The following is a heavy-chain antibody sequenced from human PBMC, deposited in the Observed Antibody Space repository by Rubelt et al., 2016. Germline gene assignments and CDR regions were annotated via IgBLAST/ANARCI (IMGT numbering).Heavy chain of an antibody. CDR1: GDSISSASSY. CDR3: ARVTAVPAAIPDH. J-gene: IGHJ4*02. Sequence: QVQLQESGPGLVKPSETLSLTCTVSGDSISSASSYWSWIRQSPGKGLEWIGYIYYSGRTHYKPSLQSRVTISIDTSKNQFYLKLRALTAADTAVYYCARVTAVPAAIPDHWGQGTLVNVSS. CDR2: IYYSGRT. D-gene: IGHD2-2*01. V-gene: IGHV4-61*01.